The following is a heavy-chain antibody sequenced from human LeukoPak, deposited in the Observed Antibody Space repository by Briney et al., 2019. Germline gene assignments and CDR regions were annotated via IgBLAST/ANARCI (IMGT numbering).Heavy chain of an antibody. CDR2: IYYSGST. J-gene: IGHJ5*02. CDR3: ARAYYSTSWFPH. CDR1: GGSSSSCY. V-gene: IGHV4-59*12. Sequence: SETLSLTCTVSGGSSSSCYWSWIRQPPGKGLEWIGYIYYSGSTNYKSSLKSRVTISVDTSKNQFSLKLSSVTAADTAVYYCARAYYSTSWFPHWGQGALVTVSS. D-gene: IGHD3-10*01.